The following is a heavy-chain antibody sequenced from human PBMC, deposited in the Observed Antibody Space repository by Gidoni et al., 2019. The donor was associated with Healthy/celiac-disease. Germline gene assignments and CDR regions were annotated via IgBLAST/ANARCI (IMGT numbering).Heavy chain of an antibody. CDR1: GFTFDDYG. CDR2: INWNGGST. D-gene: IGHD1-26*01. J-gene: IGHJ6*03. CDR3: ARGVVGAKPYYYYYMDV. Sequence: EVQLVESGGGVVRPGGSLRLSCAASGFTFDDYGMSWVRPAPGKGLEWVSGINWNGGSTGYADSVKGRFTISRDNAKNSLYLQMNSLRAEDTALYHCARGVVGAKPYYYYYMDVWGKGTTVTVSS. V-gene: IGHV3-20*01.